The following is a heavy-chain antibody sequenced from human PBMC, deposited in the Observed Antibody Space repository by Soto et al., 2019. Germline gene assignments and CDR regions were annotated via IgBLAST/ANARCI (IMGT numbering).Heavy chain of an antibody. CDR3: ARSGIVGATSHFDY. CDR2: IWYDGSNK. D-gene: IGHD1-26*01. V-gene: IGHV3-33*01. J-gene: IGHJ4*02. CDR1: GFTFSSYG. Sequence: GGSLRLSCAASGFTFSSYGMHWVRQAPGKGLEWVAVIWYDGSNKYYADSVKGRFTISRDNSKNTLYLQMNSLRAEDTAVYYCARSGIVGATSHFDYWGQGTLVTVSS.